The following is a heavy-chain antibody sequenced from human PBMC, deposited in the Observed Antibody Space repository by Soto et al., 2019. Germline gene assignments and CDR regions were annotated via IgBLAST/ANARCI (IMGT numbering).Heavy chain of an antibody. D-gene: IGHD2-15*01. V-gene: IGHV4-31*03. CDR1: GGSISSGGYY. J-gene: IGHJ4*02. CDR3: ARGGVAVAFDY. Sequence: SETLSLICTVSGGSISSGGYYWSWIRQHPGKGLEWIGYIYYSGSTYYNPSLKSRVTISVDTSKNQFSLKLSSVTAADTAVYYCARGGVAVAFDYWGQGTLVTVSS. CDR2: IYYSGST.